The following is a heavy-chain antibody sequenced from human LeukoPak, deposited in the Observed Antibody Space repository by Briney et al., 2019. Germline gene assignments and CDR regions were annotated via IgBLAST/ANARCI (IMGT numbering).Heavy chain of an antibody. CDR2: ISSSSSYI. V-gene: IGHV3-21*01. Sequence: PGGSLRLSCAASGFTFSSYSMNWVRQAPGKGLEWVSSISSSSSYIYYADSVKGRFTISRDNAKNSLYLQMNSLRAEDTAVYYCARDHYYDSGGYYYVSYYMDVWGKGTTVTVSS. J-gene: IGHJ6*03. D-gene: IGHD3-22*01. CDR1: GFTFSSYS. CDR3: ARDHYYDSGGYYYVSYYMDV.